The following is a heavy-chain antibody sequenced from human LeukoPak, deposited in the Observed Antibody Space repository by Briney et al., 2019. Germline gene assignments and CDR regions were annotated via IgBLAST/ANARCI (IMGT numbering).Heavy chain of an antibody. CDR2: IYYSGST. CDR3: ARLTYSGVDY. J-gene: IGHJ4*02. V-gene: IGHV4-59*08. D-gene: IGHD1-26*01. CDR1: GGSISNKY. Sequence: SETLSLTCTVSGGSISNKYWSWIRQPPGKGLEWIGYIYYSGSTNYNPSLKSRVTILVDTSKNQVSLKLSSVTAADTAVYYCARLTYSGVDYWGLGTLVTVSS.